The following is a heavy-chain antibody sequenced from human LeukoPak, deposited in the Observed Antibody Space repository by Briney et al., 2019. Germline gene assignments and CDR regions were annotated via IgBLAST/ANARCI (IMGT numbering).Heavy chain of an antibody. Sequence: PSETLSLTCAVSGGSISSGGYSWSWIRQPPGKGLEWIGYIYHSGSTYYNPSLKSRVTISVDRSKNQFSLKLSSVTAADTAVYYCARERGPNGVRGVAFGWFDPWGQGTLVTVSS. CDR1: GGSISSGGYS. D-gene: IGHD3-16*01. CDR2: IYHSGST. J-gene: IGHJ5*02. V-gene: IGHV4-30-2*01. CDR3: ARERGPNGVRGVAFGWFDP.